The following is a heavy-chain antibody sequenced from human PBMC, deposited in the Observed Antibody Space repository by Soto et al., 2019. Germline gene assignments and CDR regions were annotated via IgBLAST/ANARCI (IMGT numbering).Heavy chain of an antibody. CDR1: GGTFRNYT. CDR2: IIPVFGTP. Sequence: QVQLVQSGAEVKKPGSSVKVFCKASGGTFRNYTISWVRQAPGQGLEWMGGIIPVFGTPDYEQKFQGRVTITADGSTSTAYMKLSSLRSADTAVYYCARSSPYIVVRKPTGNQDYYGMDVWGQGTKVTVSS. J-gene: IGHJ6*02. V-gene: IGHV1-69*01. CDR3: ARSSPYIVVRKPTGNQDYYGMDV. D-gene: IGHD2-2*01.